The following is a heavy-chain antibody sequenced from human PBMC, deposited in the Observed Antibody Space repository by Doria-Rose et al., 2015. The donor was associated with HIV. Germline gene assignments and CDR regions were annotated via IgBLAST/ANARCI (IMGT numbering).Heavy chain of an antibody. CDR2: IFSDDER. J-gene: IGHJ4*02. CDR3: ARIKSSRWYHKYYFDF. D-gene: IGHD6-13*01. Sequence: ETGPVLVKPTETLTLTCTVSGVSLSSPGMGVSWIRQPPGKALERLANIFSDDERSYKTSLKSRLTSCRGTSKSQVVLTMTDMDPVDTATYYCARIKSSRWYHKYYFDFWGQGTLVIVSA. V-gene: IGHV2-26*01. CDR1: GVSLSSPGMG.